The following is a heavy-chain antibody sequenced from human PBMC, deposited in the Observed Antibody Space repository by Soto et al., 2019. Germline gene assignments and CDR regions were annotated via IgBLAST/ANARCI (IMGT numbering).Heavy chain of an antibody. J-gene: IGHJ4*02. CDR1: GDTFGRNA. D-gene: IGHD2-21*01. CDR2: IIPMFPTT. Sequence: QVHLVQSGPEVKRPGSSVKVSCKASGDTFGRNAIHWVRQAPGQGLEWMGGIIPMFPTTNYAQKFKGRLTISADKSTGTAYMEMTSLRSEDTAVYYCTTDGDSADYGYWGQGTLVTVSS. CDR3: TTDGDSADYGY. V-gene: IGHV1-69*06.